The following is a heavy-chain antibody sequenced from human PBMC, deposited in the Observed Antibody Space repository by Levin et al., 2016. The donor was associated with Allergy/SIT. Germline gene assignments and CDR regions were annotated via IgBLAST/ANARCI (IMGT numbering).Heavy chain of an antibody. CDR1: GYSFSSYA. CDR3: ARTAPYSSGWYNWFDP. J-gene: IGHJ5*02. D-gene: IGHD6-19*01. V-gene: IGHV1-3*01. Sequence: ASVKVSCKASGYSFSSYAIHWVRQAPGQRPEWMGWVNAGNGNTRYSQTFQGRVTITRDKSATAAYMELNRLTSDDTAVYYCARTAPYSSGWYNWFDPWGQGTLVLVSS. CDR2: VNAGNGNT.